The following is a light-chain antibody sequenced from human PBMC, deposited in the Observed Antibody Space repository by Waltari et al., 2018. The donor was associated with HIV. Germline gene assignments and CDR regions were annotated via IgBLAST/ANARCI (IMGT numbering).Light chain of an antibody. J-gene: IGLJ2*01. CDR1: RSNIGSNA. CDR2: KNN. V-gene: IGLV1-44*01. Sequence: ALTQPPSASGTPGQRVTISCSGGRSNIGSNAVSWYHQVPGTAPKLLIYKNNQRPSGVPDRFSGSKSGTSASLAISGLQSEDEADYFCAAWDDNLDAALFGGGTKLTVL. CDR3: AAWDDNLDAAL.